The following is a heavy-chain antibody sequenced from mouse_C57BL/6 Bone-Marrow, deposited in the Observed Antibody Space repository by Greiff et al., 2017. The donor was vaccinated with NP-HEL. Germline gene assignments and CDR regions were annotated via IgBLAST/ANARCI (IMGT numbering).Heavy chain of an antibody. CDR1: GFTFSDYY. D-gene: IGHD2-2*01. CDR3: ARDGYDGAMDY. J-gene: IGHJ4*01. Sequence: DVQLVESEGGLVQPGSSMKLSCTASGFTFSDYYMAWVRQVPEKGLEWVANINYDGSSTYYLDSLKSRFIISRDNAKNILYLQMSSLKSEDTATYYCARDGYDGAMDYWGQGTSVTVSS. CDR2: INYDGSST. V-gene: IGHV5-16*01.